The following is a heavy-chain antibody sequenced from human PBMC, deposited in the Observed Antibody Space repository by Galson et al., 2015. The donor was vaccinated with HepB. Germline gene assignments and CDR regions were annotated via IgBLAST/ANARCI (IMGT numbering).Heavy chain of an antibody. D-gene: IGHD1-7*01. V-gene: IGHV3-30-3*01. CDR3: ASDGNYVASYYFDY. Sequence: SLRLSCAASGFTFSSYAMHWVRQAPGKGLEWVAVMSYDGSNKYYADSVKGRFTISRDNSKNTLYLQMNSLRAEDTAVYYCASDGNYVASYYFDYWGQGTLVTVSS. CDR2: MSYDGSNK. CDR1: GFTFSSYA. J-gene: IGHJ4*02.